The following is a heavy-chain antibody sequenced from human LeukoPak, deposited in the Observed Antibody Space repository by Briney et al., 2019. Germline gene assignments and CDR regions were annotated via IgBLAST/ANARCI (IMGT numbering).Heavy chain of an antibody. CDR2: IYYSGST. Sequence: PSETLSLTCTVSGGSISGYYWSWLRQPPGKGLEWIGYIYYSGSTNYNPSLKSRVTISVDPSKNQFSLKLSSVTAADTAVYYCARGCSAGTPRNWFDPWGQGTLVTVSS. J-gene: IGHJ5*02. V-gene: IGHV4-59*01. D-gene: IGHD6-13*01. CDR3: ARGCSAGTPRNWFDP. CDR1: GGSISGYY.